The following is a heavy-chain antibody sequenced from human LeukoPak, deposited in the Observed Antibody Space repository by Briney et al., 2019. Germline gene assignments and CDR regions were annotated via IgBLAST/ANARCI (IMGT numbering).Heavy chain of an antibody. J-gene: IGHJ4*02. V-gene: IGHV1-2*02. CDR3: ARDGSDIVVVPAAEGVYDY. CDR2: INPNSGGT. Sequence: ASVKVSCKASGYTFTGYYMHWVRQAPGQGLEWVGWINPNSGGTNYAQKFQGRVTMTRDTSISTAYMELSRLRSDDTAVYYCARDGSDIVVVPAAEGVYDYWGQGTLVTVSS. CDR1: GYTFTGYY. D-gene: IGHD2-2*01.